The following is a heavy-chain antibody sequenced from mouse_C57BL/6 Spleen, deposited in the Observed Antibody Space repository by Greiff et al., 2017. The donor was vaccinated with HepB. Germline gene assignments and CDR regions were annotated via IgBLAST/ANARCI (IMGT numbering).Heavy chain of an antibody. Sequence: EVQLQQSVAELVRPGASVKLSCTASGFNIKNTYMHWVKQRPEQGLEWIGRIDPANGNTKYAPKFQGKATITADTSSNTAYLQLSSLTSEDTAIYYCARSLYYGSGDYYAMDYWGQGTSVTVSS. CDR1: GFNIKNTY. J-gene: IGHJ4*01. CDR3: ARSLYYGSGDYYAMDY. CDR2: IDPANGNT. V-gene: IGHV14-3*01. D-gene: IGHD1-1*01.